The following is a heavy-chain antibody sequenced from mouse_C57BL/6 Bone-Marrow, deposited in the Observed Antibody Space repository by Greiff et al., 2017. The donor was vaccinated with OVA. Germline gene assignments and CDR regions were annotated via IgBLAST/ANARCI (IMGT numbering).Heavy chain of an antibody. V-gene: IGHV1-81*01. D-gene: IGHD2-5*01. CDR3: AAYSIFAY. CDR2: IYPRSGNT. J-gene: IGHJ3*01. CDR1: GYTFTSYG. Sequence: VKVVESGAELARPGASVKLSCKASGYTFTSYGISWVKQRTGQGLEWIGEIYPRSGNTYYNEKFKGKATLTADKSSSTAYMELRSLTSEDSAVYFCAAYSIFAYWGQGTLVTVSA.